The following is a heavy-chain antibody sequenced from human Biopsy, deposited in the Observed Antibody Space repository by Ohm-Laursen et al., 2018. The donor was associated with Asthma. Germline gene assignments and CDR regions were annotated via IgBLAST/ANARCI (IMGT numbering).Heavy chain of an antibody. CDR3: ARGQVGYSSGWSLLLKKIYYSGMDV. J-gene: IGHJ6*02. Sequence: VKISCKAPGGTFSNFAISWVRQAPGQGLEWLGGIMTVFGTTNYAQKFQGRVTITADESTSTAYMEVTSLRSEDTAIYYCARGQVGYSSGWSLLLKKIYYSGMDVWGQGTAVTVSS. CDR1: GGTFSNFA. V-gene: IGHV1-69*13. CDR2: IMTVFGTT. D-gene: IGHD6-19*01.